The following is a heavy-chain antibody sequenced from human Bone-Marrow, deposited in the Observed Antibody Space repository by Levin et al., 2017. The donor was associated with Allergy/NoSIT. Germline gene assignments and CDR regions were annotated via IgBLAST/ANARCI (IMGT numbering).Heavy chain of an antibody. CDR2: ITPKNGDT. CDR1: GYTFTDYY. D-gene: IGHD1-20*01. V-gene: IGHV1-2*06. Sequence: GESLKISCKASGYTFTDYYLHWVRQAPGQGLEWMGRITPKNGDTSYAQNFQGRVTMTRDTSISTAYMELSRLRSDDTAAYYCARDGHNWNFDYWGQATLVTVSS. J-gene: IGHJ4*02. CDR3: ARDGHNWNFDY.